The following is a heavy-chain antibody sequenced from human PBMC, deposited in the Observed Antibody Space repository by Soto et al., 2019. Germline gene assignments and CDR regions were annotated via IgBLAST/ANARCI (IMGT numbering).Heavy chain of an antibody. D-gene: IGHD5-18*01. CDR3: AHKNVYSYGSYYFDY. J-gene: IGHJ4*02. Sequence: FGPTLVNPTQTLSLTCTFSGFSLSTSVVGVGWIRQPPGKALEWLALIYWNDDKHYSPSLKSRLTITKDTSKNQVVLTMTNMDPVDTATYYCAHKNVYSYGSYYFDYWGQGTLVTVSS. CDR2: IYWNDDK. CDR1: GFSLSTSVVG. V-gene: IGHV2-5*01.